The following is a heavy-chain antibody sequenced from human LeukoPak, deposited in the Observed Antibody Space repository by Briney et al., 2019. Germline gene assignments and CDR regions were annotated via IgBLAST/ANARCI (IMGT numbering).Heavy chain of an antibody. CDR2: ISYDGSHK. J-gene: IGHJ3*02. CDR3: AKEHTTYYYDSSGYDGKGAFDI. CDR1: GFTFSSYA. V-gene: IGHV3-30*04. Sequence: PGGSLRLSCAASGFTFSSYAMHWVSQAPGKGLEWVSVISYDGSHKYYTESVKGRFTISRDNSKNTLYLQMNSLRAEDTAVYYCAKEHTTYYYDSSGYDGKGAFDIWGQGTMVTVSS. D-gene: IGHD3-22*01.